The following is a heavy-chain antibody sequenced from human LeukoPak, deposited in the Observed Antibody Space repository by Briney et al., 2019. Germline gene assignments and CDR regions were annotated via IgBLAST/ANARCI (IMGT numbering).Heavy chain of an antibody. V-gene: IGHV1-2*02. Sequence: ASVKVSCKASGYTFTGYYIHWVRQAPGQGLEYMGWINPNSGGTKSAQKFQGRVTMTRDTSISTGYMELSGLASDDAAVYYCARTSVEVGQNYYGMDVWGQGTTVTVSS. CDR1: GYTFTGYY. CDR3: ARTSVEVGQNYYGMDV. J-gene: IGHJ6*02. CDR2: INPNSGGT. D-gene: IGHD3-22*01.